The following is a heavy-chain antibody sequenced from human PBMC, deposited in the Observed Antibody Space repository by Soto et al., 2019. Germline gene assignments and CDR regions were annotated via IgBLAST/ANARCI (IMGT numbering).Heavy chain of an antibody. CDR1: GGTFSSYA. CDR2: IIPIFGTA. V-gene: IGHV1-69*12. CDR3: ARDPTTVTAIRNPHCYFDL. Sequence: QVQLVQSGAEVKKPGSSVKVSCKASGGTFSSYAISWVRQAPGQGLEWMGGIIPIFGTANYAQKFQGRVTITADESTSTAYMELSSLRSEDTAVYYCARDPTTVTAIRNPHCYFDLWGRGTLVTVSS. J-gene: IGHJ2*01. D-gene: IGHD4-17*01.